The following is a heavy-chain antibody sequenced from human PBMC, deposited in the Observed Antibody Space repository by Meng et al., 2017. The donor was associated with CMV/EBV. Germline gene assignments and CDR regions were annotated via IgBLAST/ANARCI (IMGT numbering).Heavy chain of an antibody. Sequence: GGSLRLSCAASGFTFSSYAMHWVRQAPGKGLEWVAVISYDGSNKYYADPVKGRFTISRDNSKNTLYLQMNSLRAEDTAVYYCARASRAAALTKYNWFDPWGQGTLVTVSS. V-gene: IGHV3-30-3*01. CDR1: GFTFSSYA. D-gene: IGHD6-13*01. CDR2: ISYDGSNK. J-gene: IGHJ5*02. CDR3: ARASRAAALTKYNWFDP.